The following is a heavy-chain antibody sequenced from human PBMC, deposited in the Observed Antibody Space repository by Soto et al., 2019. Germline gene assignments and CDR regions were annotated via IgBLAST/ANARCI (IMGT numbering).Heavy chain of an antibody. J-gene: IGHJ6*02. V-gene: IGHV3-21*06. D-gene: IGHD2-2*01. Sequence: QLVESGGGLVKPGGSLRLSCSASGFTFSDENMSWARQVPGKGLEWVSGISGGGSYIFYADSVQGRFSISRDNPKNSLFLEMNSLRVEDTAVYYCARDSDCHSTSCFFPPHVWGQGTTVTVSS. CDR2: ISGGGSYI. CDR1: GFTFSDEN. CDR3: ARDSDCHSTSCFFPPHV.